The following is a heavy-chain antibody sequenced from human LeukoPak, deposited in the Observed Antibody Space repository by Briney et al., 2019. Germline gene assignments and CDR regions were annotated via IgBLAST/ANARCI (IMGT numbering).Heavy chain of an antibody. CDR1: GGSISSTSW. J-gene: IGHJ4*02. CDR3: ARRSPYSTGWSSYFDY. CDR2: IYRSGTT. V-gene: IGHV4-4*02. Sequence: SGTLSLTCAVSGGSISSTSWWSWVRQPPGKGLEWIGEIYRSGTTNYKPSLKSRVTISLDKSRNHFSLKLTSVTAADSAVYYCARRSPYSTGWSSYFDYWGQGALDTVSS. D-gene: IGHD6-19*01.